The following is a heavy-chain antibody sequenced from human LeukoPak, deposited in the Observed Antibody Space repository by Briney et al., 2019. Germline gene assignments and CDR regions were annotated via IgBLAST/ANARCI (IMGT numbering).Heavy chain of an antibody. V-gene: IGHV4-39*01. Sequence: PSETLSLTCTVSGGSISSSSYYWGWIRQPPGRGLEWIGSIYYRGSTYYNPSLKSRVTISVDTSKNQFSLKLSSMTAANTAVYYCARQGRDGYNYVIRWYYFDYWGQGTLVTVSS. CDR2: IYYRGST. J-gene: IGHJ4*02. CDR1: GGSISSSSYY. CDR3: ARQGRDGYNYVIRWYYFDY. D-gene: IGHD5-24*01.